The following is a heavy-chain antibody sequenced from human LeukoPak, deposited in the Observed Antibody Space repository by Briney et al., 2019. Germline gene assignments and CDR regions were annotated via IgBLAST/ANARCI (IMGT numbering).Heavy chain of an antibody. CDR2: INTNTGNP. D-gene: IGHD3-22*01. V-gene: IGHV7-4-1*02. J-gene: IGHJ4*02. Sequence: GASVKVSCKASGYTFTSYAMNWVRQAPGQGLEWMGWINTNTGNPTYAQGFTGRFVFSLDTSVSTAYPQISSLKAEDTAVYYCVSTDYARSYDSRGHDYWGQGTLVTVSS. CDR1: GYTFTSYA. CDR3: VSTDYARSYDSRGHDY.